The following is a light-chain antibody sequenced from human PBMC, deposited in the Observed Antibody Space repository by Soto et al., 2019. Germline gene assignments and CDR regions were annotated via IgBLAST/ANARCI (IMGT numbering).Light chain of an antibody. CDR1: QSVSSD. J-gene: IGKJ5*01. V-gene: IGKV3-15*01. Sequence: EIVLKQSPATLSLSAGERATLSCRASQSVSSDLAWYHQKPGQAPRLLIYGASTRATGIPARFSGSGSGTDFTLTISSLQPEDVATYYCQKYNSAPLTFGQGTLLEI. CDR2: GAS. CDR3: QKYNSAPLT.